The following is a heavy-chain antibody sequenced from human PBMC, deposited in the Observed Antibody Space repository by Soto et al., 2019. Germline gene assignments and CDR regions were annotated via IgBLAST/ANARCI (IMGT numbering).Heavy chain of an antibody. CDR2: IYPGDSDT. Sequence: GESLKISCKGPGYSFTSYWIGWVRQMPGKGLEWMGIIYPGDSDTRYSPSFQGQVTISADKSISTAYLQWSSLKAADTAVYYCARGAQYSGSYQGYFDYWGQGTLVTVYS. D-gene: IGHD1-26*01. CDR3: ARGAQYSGSYQGYFDY. J-gene: IGHJ4*02. V-gene: IGHV5-51*01. CDR1: GYSFTSYW.